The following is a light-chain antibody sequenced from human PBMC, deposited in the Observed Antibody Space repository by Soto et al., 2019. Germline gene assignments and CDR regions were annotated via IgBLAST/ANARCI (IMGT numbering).Light chain of an antibody. CDR3: AVWDDSLSGLV. Sequence: QSLLTQSPSASGTPGQRFTISCSGSISNIGSNTVNWYQQLPGTAPKVLIYSIDQRPSVVPDRFSGSKSGTSASLAISGLQSEDEADYYCAVWDDSLSGLVFGTGTKVTVL. CDR1: ISNIGSNT. CDR2: SID. J-gene: IGLJ1*01. V-gene: IGLV1-44*01.